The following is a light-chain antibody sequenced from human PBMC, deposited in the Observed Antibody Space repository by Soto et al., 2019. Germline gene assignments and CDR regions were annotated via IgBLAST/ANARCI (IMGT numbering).Light chain of an antibody. J-gene: IGKJ4*01. Sequence: EIVLTQSPATLSLSPGERATLSCRASQSVSSSLAWYQQKPGQAPRLLIYDASNRATGIPARFSGSGYGTDFTLTISSLEPEDFAVYYCQQRSNWPPTFGGGTKVEIK. CDR1: QSVSSS. CDR2: DAS. CDR3: QQRSNWPPT. V-gene: IGKV3-11*01.